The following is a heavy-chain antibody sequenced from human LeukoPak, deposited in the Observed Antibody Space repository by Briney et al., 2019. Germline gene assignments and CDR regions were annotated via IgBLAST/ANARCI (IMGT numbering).Heavy chain of an antibody. D-gene: IGHD3-22*01. Sequence: GGSLRLSCAASGFTYSSYWMSWVRQAPGKGLEWVANINQDGSEKYYVDSVKGRFTISRDNAKNSLFLQMNTLRAEDTAVYYCARDLGSSGPYFDYWGQGTLVTVSS. J-gene: IGHJ4*02. CDR2: INQDGSEK. V-gene: IGHV3-7*01. CDR3: ARDLGSSGPYFDY. CDR1: GFTYSSYW.